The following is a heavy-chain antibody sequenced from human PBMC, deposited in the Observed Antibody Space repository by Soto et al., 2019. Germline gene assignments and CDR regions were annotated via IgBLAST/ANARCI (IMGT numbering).Heavy chain of an antibody. D-gene: IGHD3-3*01. CDR2: IYYSGST. J-gene: IGHJ5*02. Sequence: LSLTCTVSGGSISSSSYYWGWIRQPPGKGLEWIGSIYYSGSTYYNPSLKSRVTISVDTSKNQFSLKLSSVTAADTAVYYCASSYYDFWSGYYIRWFDPWGQGTLVTVSS. CDR1: GGSISSSSYY. CDR3: ASSYYDFWSGYYIRWFDP. V-gene: IGHV4-39*01.